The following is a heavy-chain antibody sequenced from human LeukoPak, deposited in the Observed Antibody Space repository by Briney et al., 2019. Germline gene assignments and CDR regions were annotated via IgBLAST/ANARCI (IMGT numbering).Heavy chain of an antibody. CDR1: GFTFSGYA. V-gene: IGHV3-23*01. Sequence: GGSLRLSCAASGFTFSGYAMSWVRQAPGKGLEWVSSISGSGGSTYYADSVKGRFTISRDNSKNTLYLQMNSLRAEDTAVYYCAKTMGAIDHDYWGQGTLVTVSS. D-gene: IGHD1-26*01. CDR2: ISGSGGST. J-gene: IGHJ4*02. CDR3: AKTMGAIDHDY.